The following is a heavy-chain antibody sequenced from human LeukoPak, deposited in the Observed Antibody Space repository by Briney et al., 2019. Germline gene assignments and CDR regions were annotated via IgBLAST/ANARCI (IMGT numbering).Heavy chain of an antibody. J-gene: IGHJ3*01. D-gene: IGHD5/OR15-5a*01. CDR3: ARGRSNAFDV. CDR2: IFYSGNT. Sequence: SETLSLTCTVSGGSISIDYYWGWIRQTPGKAPGLEWIGYIFYSGNTNYNASLRSRATISVDTSKNEFSLQLISVTAADTAIYFCARGRSNAFDVWGSGTVVTVSS. V-gene: IGHV4-30-4*01. CDR1: GGSISIDYY.